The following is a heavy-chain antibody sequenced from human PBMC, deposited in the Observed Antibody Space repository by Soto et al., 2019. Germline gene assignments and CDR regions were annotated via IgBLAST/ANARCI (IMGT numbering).Heavy chain of an antibody. D-gene: IGHD3-3*02. CDR1: GFDFSTYG. Sequence: QVQLVESGGGVVQPGRSLRLSCAASGFDFSTYGMHWVRQAPGKGLEWVAVIWYDGSNKYYGDSVKGRFTISRDNSKNTLYLQMNSLRAEDTAVYYCARALGPFDYWGQGTLVTVSS. J-gene: IGHJ4*02. CDR3: ARALGPFDY. V-gene: IGHV3-33*01. CDR2: IWYDGSNK.